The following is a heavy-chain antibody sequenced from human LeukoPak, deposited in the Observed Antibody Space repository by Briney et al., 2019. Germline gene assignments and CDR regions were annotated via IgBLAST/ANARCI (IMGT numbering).Heavy chain of an antibody. J-gene: IGHJ4*02. CDR1: GYSFPSYW. D-gene: IGHD6-25*01. CDR3: ARSLTAAAGDY. Sequence: GESLKISCKGSGYSFPSYWIGWVRQMPGKGLEWMGIIYPSDSDTRYSPSFQGQVTISADKSINTAYLQWSSLKASDTAMYYCARSLTAAAGDYWGQGTLVTVSS. CDR2: IYPSDSDT. V-gene: IGHV5-51*01.